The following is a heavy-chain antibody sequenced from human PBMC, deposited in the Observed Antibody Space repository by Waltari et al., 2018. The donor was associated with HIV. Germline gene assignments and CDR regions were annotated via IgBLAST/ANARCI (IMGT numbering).Heavy chain of an antibody. CDR2: IYYSGST. CDR1: GGSISSYY. CDR3: ARDLRGPRFVRGNYYYYGMDV. V-gene: IGHV4-59*01. J-gene: IGHJ6*02. Sequence: QVQLQESGPGLVKPSETLSLTCTVSGGSISSYYWSWIRQPPGKGLEWIGYIYYSGSTNSNPPLKSRVTISVDTSKNQFSLELSSVTAADTAVYYCARDLRGPRFVRGNYYYYGMDVWGQGTTVTVSS. D-gene: IGHD3-10*01.